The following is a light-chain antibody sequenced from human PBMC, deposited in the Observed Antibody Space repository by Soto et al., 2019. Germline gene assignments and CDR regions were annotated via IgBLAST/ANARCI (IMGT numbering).Light chain of an antibody. Sequence: EIVLTQSPGTLSLSPGERATLSCRASQSVSSNYSAWYQQKPGQAPRLLIYDASNRATGTPDRFMGSGSGTDFIFTFSRLEPDDFALFNCQSYGGSSAFGQGTKVDIK. V-gene: IGKV3-20*01. J-gene: IGKJ1*01. CDR3: QSYGGSSA. CDR2: DAS. CDR1: QSVSSNY.